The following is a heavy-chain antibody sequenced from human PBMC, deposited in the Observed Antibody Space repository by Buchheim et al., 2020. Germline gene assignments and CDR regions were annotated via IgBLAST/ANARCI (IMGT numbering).Heavy chain of an antibody. Sequence: EVHLVESGGGLVQPGGSLRLSCAASGFTFSSYEMSWVRQAPGKGLEWVSYISSGANTIYYADSVKGRFTISRDNAKNSLFLQMNSLRAEDTAVYYCARDDSNWNFLDYWGQGTL. CDR1: GFTFSSYE. CDR3: ARDDSNWNFLDY. V-gene: IGHV3-48*03. J-gene: IGHJ4*02. D-gene: IGHD1-7*01. CDR2: ISSGANTI.